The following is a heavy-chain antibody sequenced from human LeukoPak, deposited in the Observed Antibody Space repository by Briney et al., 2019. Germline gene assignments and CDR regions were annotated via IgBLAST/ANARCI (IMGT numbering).Heavy chain of an antibody. CDR2: IYHSGST. Sequence: SETLSLTCAVSGGSISSSNWWSWVRQPPGKGLEWIGEIYHSGSTNYNPSLKSRVTISIDKSKNQFSLKLSSVTAADTAVYYCARGVGIYWIWDWFDPWGQGTLVTVSS. J-gene: IGHJ5*02. CDR1: GGSISSSNW. V-gene: IGHV4-4*02. D-gene: IGHD2-2*03. CDR3: ARGVGIYWIWDWFDP.